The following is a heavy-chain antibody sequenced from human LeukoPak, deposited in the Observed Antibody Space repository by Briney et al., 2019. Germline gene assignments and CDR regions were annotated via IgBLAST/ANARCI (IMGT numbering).Heavy chain of an antibody. V-gene: IGHV3-7*01. CDR1: GFTFSSYW. J-gene: IGHJ3*02. CDR2: IKQDGSEK. D-gene: IGHD3-3*01. Sequence: GGSLRLSCAASGFTFSSYWMSWVRQAPGKGREWGANIKQDGSEKYYVDSVKGRFTISRDNAKNSLYLQMNSLRAEDTAVYYCARGALYYDFWSGYHGDAFDIWGQGTMVTVSS. CDR3: ARGALYYDFWSGYHGDAFDI.